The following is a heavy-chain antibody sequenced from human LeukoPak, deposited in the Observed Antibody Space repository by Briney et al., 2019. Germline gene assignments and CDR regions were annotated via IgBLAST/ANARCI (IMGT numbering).Heavy chain of an antibody. J-gene: IGHJ5*02. V-gene: IGHV4-30-4*02. Sequence: SETLSLTCTVSGGSISSGDYYWSWIRQPPGKGLEWIGYIYYSGSTYYNPSLKSRVTISVDTSKNQFSLKLSSVTAADTAVYYCARDVADNWFDPWGQGTLVTVSS. CDR3: ARDVADNWFDP. CDR2: IYYSGST. CDR1: GGSISSGDYY.